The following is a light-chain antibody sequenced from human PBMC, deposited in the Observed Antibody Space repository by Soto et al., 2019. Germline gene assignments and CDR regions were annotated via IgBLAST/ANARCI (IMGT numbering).Light chain of an antibody. CDR1: QSISIY. CDR2: AAS. CDR3: QQSYSDPLT. V-gene: IGKV1-39*01. Sequence: DIQMTQSPSSLSASVGNRVTISCRASQSISIYLNWYQQKPGEAPKLLIYAASNLQSGVPSRFSGIGSGTDFTLTISSLQPGDFASYYCQQSYSDPLTFGGGTKVDIK. J-gene: IGKJ4*01.